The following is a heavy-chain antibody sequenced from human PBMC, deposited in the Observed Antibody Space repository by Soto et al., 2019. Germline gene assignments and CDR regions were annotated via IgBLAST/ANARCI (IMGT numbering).Heavy chain of an antibody. Sequence: QLQLRESGSGLVKPSQTLSLTCAVSGGSISSGGYSWSWIRQPPGKGLEWIGYIYHSGSTYYNPSLKSRVTISVDRSKNQFSLKLSSVTAADTAVYYCARVGRRDGYGDAFDIWGQGTMVTVSS. CDR1: GGSISSGGYS. CDR3: ARVGRRDGYGDAFDI. J-gene: IGHJ3*02. D-gene: IGHD5-12*01. CDR2: IYHSGST. V-gene: IGHV4-30-2*01.